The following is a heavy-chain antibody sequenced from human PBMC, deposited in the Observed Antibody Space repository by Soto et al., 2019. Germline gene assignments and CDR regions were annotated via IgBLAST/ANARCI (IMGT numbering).Heavy chain of an antibody. D-gene: IGHD3-9*01. Sequence: SETLSLTCTVSGGSIRSYYWSWIRQPPGKGLEWIGSIYYSGSTYYNPSLKSRVTISVDTSKNQFSLKLSSVTAADTAVYYCARATGYYNPLYYYYGMDVWGQGTTVTVSS. J-gene: IGHJ6*02. CDR1: GGSIRSYY. CDR2: IYYSGST. CDR3: ARATGYYNPLYYYYGMDV. V-gene: IGHV4-59*05.